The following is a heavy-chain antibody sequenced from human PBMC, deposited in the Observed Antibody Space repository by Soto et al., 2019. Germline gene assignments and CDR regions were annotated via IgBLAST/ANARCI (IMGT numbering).Heavy chain of an antibody. Sequence: QVQVAQSGAEVKEPGASVKVSCKASGYSSSNYYTHWVRQAPGQGLEWMGIVNPYGTSSNYAQSFQGRVTLTRDTSTNTDYMELSLLTSDDTAVYYCTSVTTIWSNWGQGTLVTVSS. V-gene: IGHV1-46*01. CDR1: GYSSSNYY. CDR2: VNPYGTSS. CDR3: TSVTTIWSN. J-gene: IGHJ4*02. D-gene: IGHD2-21*02.